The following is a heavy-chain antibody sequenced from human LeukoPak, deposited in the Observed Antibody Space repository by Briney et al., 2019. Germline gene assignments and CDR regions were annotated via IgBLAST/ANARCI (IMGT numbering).Heavy chain of an antibody. CDR2: ISGSGGST. J-gene: IGHJ6*02. Sequence: GGSLRLSCAASGFTFSSYAMSWVRQAPGKGLEWVSAISGSGGSTYYADSAKGRFTISRDNSKNTLYLQMNSLRAEDTAVYYCAKDHAPIFIRYSYGPTYRRSYYGMDVWGQGTTVTVSS. CDR3: AKDHAPIFIRYSYGPTYRRSYYGMDV. CDR1: GFTFSSYA. V-gene: IGHV3-23*01. D-gene: IGHD5-18*01.